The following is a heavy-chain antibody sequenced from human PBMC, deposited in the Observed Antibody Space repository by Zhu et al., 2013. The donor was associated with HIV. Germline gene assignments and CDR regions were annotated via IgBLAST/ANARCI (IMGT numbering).Heavy chain of an antibody. CDR2: ISHAGRT. D-gene: IGHD6-13*01. CDR3: ARAFGPKQPLDY. V-gene: IGHV4-34*01. CDR1: NGSFSPYH. Sequence: VQLQQWGAGLLKPSETLSLTCAVYNGSFSPYHWSWIRQSPGKGLEWIGEISHAGRTTYNPSLKSRVTIALDTSKTQFSLKLSSLTAADTAVYYCARAFGPKQPLDYWGQGALVTVSS. J-gene: IGHJ4*02.